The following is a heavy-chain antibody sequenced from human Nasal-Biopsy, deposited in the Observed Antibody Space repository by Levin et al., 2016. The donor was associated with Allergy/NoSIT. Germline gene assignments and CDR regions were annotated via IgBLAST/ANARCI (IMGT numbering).Heavy chain of an antibody. V-gene: IGHV3-7*01. CDR2: IKEDGSDK. Sequence: GGSLRLSCAASTFTFSGYWMSWVRQAPGKGLEWVANIKEDGSDKYYLHSVKGRFTISRDNAKNSLYLEMNSLRAEDTAVYFCARERGHYGSGRGPPSYYYFGMDVWGQGTTVTVSS. CDR3: ARERGHYGSGRGPPSYYYFGMDV. CDR1: TFTFSGYW. J-gene: IGHJ6*02. D-gene: IGHD3-10*01.